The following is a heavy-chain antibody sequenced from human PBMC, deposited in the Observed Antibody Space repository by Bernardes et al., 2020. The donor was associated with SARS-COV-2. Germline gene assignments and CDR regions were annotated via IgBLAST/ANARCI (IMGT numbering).Heavy chain of an antibody. Sequence: GGSLRRSCAASGFTFSSYEMNWVRQAPGQGLEWVSYISSSGSTIYYADSVKGRFTISRDNAKNSLYLQMNSLRAEDTAVYYCARDGNFMVRGVMDYYYGMDVWGQGTTVTVSS. V-gene: IGHV3-48*03. D-gene: IGHD3-10*01. CDR1: GFTFSSYE. CDR2: ISSSGSTI. CDR3: ARDGNFMVRGVMDYYYGMDV. J-gene: IGHJ6*02.